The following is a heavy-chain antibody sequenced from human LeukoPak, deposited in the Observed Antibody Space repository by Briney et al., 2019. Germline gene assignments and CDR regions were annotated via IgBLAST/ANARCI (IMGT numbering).Heavy chain of an antibody. CDR2: IYTSGST. V-gene: IGHV4-61*02. J-gene: IGHJ3*02. CDR1: GGSISNGSYY. Sequence: SQTLSLTCTVSGGSISNGSYYWSWIRQPAGKGLEWIGRIYTSGSTNYNPSLKSRVTISVDTSKNQFSLKLSSVTAADTAVYYCALAVAGRHETGDDAFDIWGQGTMVTVSS. CDR3: ALAVAGRHETGDDAFDI. D-gene: IGHD6-19*01.